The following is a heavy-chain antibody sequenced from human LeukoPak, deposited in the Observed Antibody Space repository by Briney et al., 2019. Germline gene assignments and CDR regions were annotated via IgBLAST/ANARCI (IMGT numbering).Heavy chain of an antibody. CDR1: GYTFASYG. CDR3: ARDRVFVDTAIVSPVQYFDY. CDR2: ISAYNGNT. V-gene: IGHV1-18*01. Sequence: GASVNVSCKASGYTFASYGISWVRQAPGQGLEWMGWISAYNGNTNYAQKLQGRVTMTTATSTSTAYMELRSLRADDTAVYYCARDRVFVDTAIVSPVQYFDYWGQGTLVTVSS. D-gene: IGHD5-18*01. J-gene: IGHJ4*02.